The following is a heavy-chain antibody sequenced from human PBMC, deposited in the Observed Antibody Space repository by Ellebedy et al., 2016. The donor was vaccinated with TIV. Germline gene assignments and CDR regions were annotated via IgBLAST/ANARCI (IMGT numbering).Heavy chain of an antibody. Sequence: GESLKISCVASGFTFSGYALHWVRQVPGKGLDWVAVISIDGSKKHYANSVKGRFTISRDNSKSTLYVQMNILRHEDTAVYYCAREKLLVASGWSPAFFDYWGQGTLVTVSS. CDR2: ISIDGSKK. V-gene: IGHV3-30-3*01. D-gene: IGHD6-19*01. CDR1: GFTFSGYA. J-gene: IGHJ4*02. CDR3: AREKLLVASGWSPAFFDY.